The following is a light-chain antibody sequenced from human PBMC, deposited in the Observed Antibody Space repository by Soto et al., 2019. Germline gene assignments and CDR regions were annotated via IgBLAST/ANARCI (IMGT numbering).Light chain of an antibody. Sequence: IQMTQYTSSLSASVGDRVTITCRASQSISSYLNWYQQKPGKAPKLLIYAASSLQSGVPSRFSGSGSGTDFTLTISSLQPEDFATYYCQQANSFPYTFGQGTRLEIK. CDR3: QQANSFPYT. V-gene: IGKV1-39*01. J-gene: IGKJ5*01. CDR1: QSISSY. CDR2: AAS.